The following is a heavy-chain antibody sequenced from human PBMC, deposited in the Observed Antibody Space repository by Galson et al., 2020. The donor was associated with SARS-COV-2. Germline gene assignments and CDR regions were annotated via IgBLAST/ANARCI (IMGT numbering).Heavy chain of an antibody. CDR3: ARAQYSITIVGVGTRYGMDV. CDR2: IYYSGST. Sequence: SETLSLTCTVSGGSISSSSYYWGWIRQPPGKGLEWIGIIYYSGSTYYNPSLKSRVTISVDTSKNQFSLKLSSVTAADTAVYYCARAQYSITIVGVGTRYGMDVWGQGTTVTVSS. J-gene: IGHJ6*02. CDR1: GGSISSSSYY. V-gene: IGHV4-39*07. D-gene: IGHD3-3*01.